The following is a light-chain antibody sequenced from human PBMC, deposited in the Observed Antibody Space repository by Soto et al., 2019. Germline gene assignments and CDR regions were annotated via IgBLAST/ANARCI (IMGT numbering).Light chain of an antibody. CDR3: QQYNSYWT. J-gene: IGKJ1*01. V-gene: IGKV3-20*01. CDR2: HTS. Sequence: EIVLTQSPGTLSLSPGETATLSCRASQSVGGSSLAWYQQRPGQAPRLLIYHTSYRATGIPDRFSGSGSGTDFTLTISSLQPDDFATYYCQQYNSYWTFGQGTKVDI. CDR1: QSVGGSS.